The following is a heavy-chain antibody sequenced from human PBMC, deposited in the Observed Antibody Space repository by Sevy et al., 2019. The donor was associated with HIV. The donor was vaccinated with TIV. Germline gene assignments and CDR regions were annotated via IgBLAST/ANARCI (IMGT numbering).Heavy chain of an antibody. D-gene: IGHD6-13*01. J-gene: IGHJ4*02. Sequence: SETLSLTCAVSGGSISSGNWWSWVRQPPGKGLEWIGEIYHSGSTNYNPSLKSRVTISVDKSKNQFSLKLSSVTAADTAVYYCARYSGYSSSWIDYWGQGTLVTVSS. CDR2: IYHSGST. V-gene: IGHV4-4*02. CDR3: ARYSGYSSSWIDY. CDR1: GGSISSGNW.